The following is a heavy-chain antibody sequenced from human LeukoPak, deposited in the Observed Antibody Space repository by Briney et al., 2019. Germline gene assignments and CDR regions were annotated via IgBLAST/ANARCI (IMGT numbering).Heavy chain of an antibody. CDR3: ARDVGGRIGASDI. D-gene: IGHD1-26*01. J-gene: IGHJ3*02. V-gene: IGHV4-61*01. Sequence: VKPSETLSLTCTVSGDSVSGISFYWSWIRQPPGKGLQYIGYIQYSGSTNYNPSLKSRVTISVDTSKNQFSLKLSSVTAADTAVYYCARDVGGRIGASDIWGQGTMVTVSS. CDR1: GDSVSGISFY. CDR2: IQYSGST.